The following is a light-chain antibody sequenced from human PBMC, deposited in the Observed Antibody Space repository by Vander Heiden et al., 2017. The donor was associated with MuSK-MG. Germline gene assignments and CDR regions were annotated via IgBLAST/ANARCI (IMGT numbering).Light chain of an antibody. J-gene: IGKJ5*01. CDR1: QSVSSSY. CDR2: GAS. CDR3: QQDGSSPFT. Sequence: DIVLTQSPGTLSLSPGERVTLSCRASQSVSSSYLAWYQQKPGQAPRLLIYGASSRATGIPDRFSGSGSGTDFTLTISRLEPEDFAVYYCQQDGSSPFTFGQGTRLEIK. V-gene: IGKV3-20*01.